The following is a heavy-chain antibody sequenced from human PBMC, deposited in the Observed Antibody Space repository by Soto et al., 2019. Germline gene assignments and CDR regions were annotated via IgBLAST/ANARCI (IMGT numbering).Heavy chain of an antibody. CDR3: ARASDFLVTPFDY. D-gene: IGHD2-8*02. J-gene: IGHJ4*02. Sequence: QVQLVESGGGVVQPGRSLRLSCAASGFTFSNYALHWVRQAPGKGLEWVAVISYAGSNKYYTDSVRGRFTISRDNSKNTLYLQMNSLSAEDTALYYCARASDFLVTPFDYWGQGTLVTVSS. CDR2: ISYAGSNK. CDR1: GFTFSNYA. V-gene: IGHV3-30-3*01.